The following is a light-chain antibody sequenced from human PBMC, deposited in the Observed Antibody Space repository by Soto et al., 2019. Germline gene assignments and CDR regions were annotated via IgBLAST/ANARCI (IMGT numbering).Light chain of an antibody. Sequence: EIVLTQSPATLSLSPGERATLSCRASPSVTSYLAWYQQKPGQAPRLLIYDASHRATGIPGRFSGSGSGTDFTLTISSLEPEDFAVYYCQQVGTVGQGTKVEL. CDR1: PSVTSY. V-gene: IGKV3-11*01. CDR2: DAS. CDR3: QQVGT. J-gene: IGKJ1*01.